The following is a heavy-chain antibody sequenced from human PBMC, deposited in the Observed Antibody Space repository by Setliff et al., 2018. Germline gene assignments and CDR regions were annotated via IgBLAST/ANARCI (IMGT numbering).Heavy chain of an antibody. CDR3: ARASYYYDSSGYYGAGAFDI. Sequence: SETLSLTCTVSGGSISSYYWSWIRQPPGKGLEWIGYIYYSGSTNYNPSLKSRVTISADTSKNQFSLKLSPVTAADTAVYYCARASYYYDSSGYYGAGAFDIWGQGTMVTVSS. CDR2: IYYSGST. V-gene: IGHV4-59*01. CDR1: GGSISSYY. J-gene: IGHJ3*02. D-gene: IGHD3-22*01.